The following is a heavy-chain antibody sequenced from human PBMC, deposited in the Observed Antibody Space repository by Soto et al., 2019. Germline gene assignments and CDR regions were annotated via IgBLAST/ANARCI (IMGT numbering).Heavy chain of an antibody. Sequence: SETLSLTCTVSGGSISSGGYYWSWIRQHPGKGLEWIGYIYYSGSTYYNPPLKSRVTISVDTSKNQFSLKLSSVTAADTAVYYCARDPGVRSPAGYMDVWGKGTTVTVSS. CDR1: GGSISSGGYY. V-gene: IGHV4-31*03. CDR3: ARDPGVRSPAGYMDV. J-gene: IGHJ6*03. D-gene: IGHD3-10*01. CDR2: IYYSGST.